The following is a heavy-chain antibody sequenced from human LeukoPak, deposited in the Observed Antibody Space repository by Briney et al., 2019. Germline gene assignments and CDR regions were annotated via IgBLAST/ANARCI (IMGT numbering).Heavy chain of an antibody. CDR2: IWYDGSNK. CDR1: GFTFSSYG. D-gene: IGHD3-10*01. J-gene: IGHJ4*02. Sequence: GGSLRLSCAASGFTFSSYGMHWVRQAPGKGLEWVAVIWYDGSNKYYADSVKGRSTISRDNSKNTLYLQMNSLRAEDTAVYYCARDVGMYYFDYWGQGTLVTVSS. CDR3: ARDVGMYYFDY. V-gene: IGHV3-33*01.